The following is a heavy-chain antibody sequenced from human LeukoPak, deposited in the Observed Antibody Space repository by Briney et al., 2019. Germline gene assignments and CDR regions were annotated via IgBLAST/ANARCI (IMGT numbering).Heavy chain of an antibody. D-gene: IGHD6-19*01. J-gene: IGHJ4*02. Sequence: RGSLRLSCAGAGFSITDHHMDWVRQAPGKGLEWVSYITGGSTTKNYADSVKGRFTISRDNAKNSLYLQMNSLRAEDTAIYYCARDGDIAVATAPYYFDYWGQGILVTVSS. CDR1: GFSITDHH. CDR2: ITGGSTTK. V-gene: IGHV3-69-1*02. CDR3: ARDGDIAVATAPYYFDY.